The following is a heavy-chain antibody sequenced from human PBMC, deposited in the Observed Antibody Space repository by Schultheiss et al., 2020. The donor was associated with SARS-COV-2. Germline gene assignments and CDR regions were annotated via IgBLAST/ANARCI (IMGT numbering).Heavy chain of an antibody. D-gene: IGHD2-2*01. V-gene: IGHV4-59*01. Sequence: SETLSLTCTVSGGSISSYYWSWIRQPPGKGLEWIGYIYYSGSTNYNPVLKSRVTISVDTSKNQFSLKLSSVTAADTAVYYCAREEGYCSSTSCQGAFDIWGQGTMVTVSS. CDR3: AREEGYCSSTSCQGAFDI. CDR2: IYYSGST. CDR1: GGSISSYY. J-gene: IGHJ3*02.